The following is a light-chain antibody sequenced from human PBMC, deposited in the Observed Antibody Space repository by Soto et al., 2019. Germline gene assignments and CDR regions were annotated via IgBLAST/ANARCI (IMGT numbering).Light chain of an antibody. CDR2: KAS. CDR3: QHYNSYSEA. V-gene: IGKV1-5*03. J-gene: IGKJ1*01. CDR1: QTISSW. Sequence: DIQMTQSPSTLSGSVGDRVTITCRASQTISSWLAWYQQKPGKAPKLLIYKASTLKSGVPSRFSGSGSGTDFTLTLSSLQPDDFATYSCQHYNSYSEAFGQGTKVELK.